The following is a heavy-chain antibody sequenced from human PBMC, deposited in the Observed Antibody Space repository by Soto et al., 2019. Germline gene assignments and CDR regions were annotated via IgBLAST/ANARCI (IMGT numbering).Heavy chain of an antibody. D-gene: IGHD6-6*01. CDR3: AVREYSISVGAFDI. CDR1: GDSVSSNSAA. V-gene: IGHV6-1*01. CDR2: TYYRSKWYN. J-gene: IGHJ3*02. Sequence: SQTLSLTCAISGDSVSSNSAAWNWIRQSPSRGLEWLGRTYYRSKWYNDYAVSVKSRITINPDTSKNQFSLQLNSVTPEDTAVYYCAVREYSISVGAFDIWGQGTMVTVSS.